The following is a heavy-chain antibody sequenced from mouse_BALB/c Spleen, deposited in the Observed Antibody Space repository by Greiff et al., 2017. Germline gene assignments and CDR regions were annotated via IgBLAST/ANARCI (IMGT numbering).Heavy chain of an antibody. CDR1: GFTFSSYS. V-gene: IGHV5-12-2*01. CDR2: ISNGGGST. J-gene: IGHJ4*01. D-gene: IGHD2-4*01. Sequence: EVQRVESGGGLVQPGGSLKLSCAASGFTFSSYSMSWVRQTPEKRLEWVAYISNGGGSTYYPDTVKGRFTISRDNTKNTLYLQMSSLKSEDTAMYYCARETTMSTTEYYYAMDYWGQGTSVTVSS. CDR3: ARETTMSTTEYYYAMDY.